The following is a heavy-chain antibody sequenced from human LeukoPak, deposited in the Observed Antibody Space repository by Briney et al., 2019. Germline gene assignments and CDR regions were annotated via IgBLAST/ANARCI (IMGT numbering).Heavy chain of an antibody. D-gene: IGHD4-11*01. CDR1: GGSISSYY. V-gene: IGHV4-59*01. J-gene: IGHJ6*03. CDR3: ARDFNDYSNSYYMDV. CDR2: IYYSGST. Sequence: PSETLSLTCTVSGGSISSYYWSWIRQPPGKGLEWIGYIYYSGSTNYNPSLKSRVTISVDTSKNQFSLKLSSVTAADTAVYYCARDFNDYSNSYYMDVWGKGTTVTVSS.